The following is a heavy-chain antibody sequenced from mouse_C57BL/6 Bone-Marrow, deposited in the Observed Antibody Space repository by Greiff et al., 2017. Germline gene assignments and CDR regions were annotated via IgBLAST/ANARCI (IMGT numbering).Heavy chain of an antibody. CDR1: GYSITSGYY. CDR2: ISYDGSN. V-gene: IGHV3-6*01. Sequence: DVQLQESGPGLVKPSQSLSLTCSVTGYSITSGYYWNWIRQFPGNKLEWMGYISYDGSNNYNPSLKNRISITRDTSKNQFFLKLNSVTTEDTATYYCARDLRGGFDYWGQGTTLTVSS. CDR3: ARDLRGGFDY. J-gene: IGHJ2*01.